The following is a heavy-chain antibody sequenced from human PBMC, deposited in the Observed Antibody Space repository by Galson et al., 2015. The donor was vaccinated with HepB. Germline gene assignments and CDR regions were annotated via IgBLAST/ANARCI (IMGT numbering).Heavy chain of an antibody. J-gene: IGHJ4*02. Sequence: SLRLSCAASGFTFSSFAMHWVRQAPGKGPEWVAIISYDGSSKYYADSVKGRFTISRDNSENTLYLQMNSLRGEDTAVYYCAGSYSNSWHNFGYWGQGTLVSVSS. V-gene: IGHV3-30-3*01. CDR2: ISYDGSSK. CDR3: AGSYSNSWHNFGY. CDR1: GFTFSSFA. D-gene: IGHD6-13*01.